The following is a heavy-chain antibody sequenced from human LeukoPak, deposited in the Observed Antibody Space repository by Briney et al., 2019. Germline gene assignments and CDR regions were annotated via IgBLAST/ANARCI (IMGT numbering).Heavy chain of an antibody. CDR2: VDYSGST. J-gene: IGHJ5*02. CDR3: TRASSRATGYVTWFDP. D-gene: IGHD3-16*01. Sequence: PSETLSLTCTVSGGSLSSGGYCWTWLRQHPGKGLEWIGYVDYSGSTYYNPTLKSRVTISVDTSKNQFSLRLTSVTAADTAVYYCTRASSRATGYVTWFDPWGQGTLVTVSS. CDR1: GGSLSSGGYC. V-gene: IGHV4-31*03.